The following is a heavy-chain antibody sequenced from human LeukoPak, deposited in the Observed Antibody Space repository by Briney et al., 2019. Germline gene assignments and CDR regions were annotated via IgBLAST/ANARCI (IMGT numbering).Heavy chain of an antibody. Sequence: PSETLSLTCTVSGGSISSYYWSWIRQPPGKGLEWIGYIYYSGSTNYNPSLKSRVTISIDTSKNQFSLNLSSVTAADTAVYYCATGYYYDSTGFFDYWGQGILVTVSS. J-gene: IGHJ4*02. D-gene: IGHD3-22*01. V-gene: IGHV4-59*01. CDR1: GGSISSYY. CDR3: ATGYYYDSTGFFDY. CDR2: IYYSGST.